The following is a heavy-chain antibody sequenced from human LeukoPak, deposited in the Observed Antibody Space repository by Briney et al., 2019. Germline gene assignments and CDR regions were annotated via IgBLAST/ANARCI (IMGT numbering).Heavy chain of an antibody. D-gene: IGHD2-2*01. CDR2: INPNDGDT. CDR1: GYTFTDYY. Sequence: ASVKVSCKAPGYTFTDYYMHWVRQAPGQGFEWMGWINPNDGDTNYAQKFQGRVTMTRDTSISTAHMEVSRLRSDDTAVYYCARANFLYCSSTTCLFDYWGQGTLVTVSS. CDR3: ARANFLYCSSTTCLFDY. J-gene: IGHJ4*02. V-gene: IGHV1-2*02.